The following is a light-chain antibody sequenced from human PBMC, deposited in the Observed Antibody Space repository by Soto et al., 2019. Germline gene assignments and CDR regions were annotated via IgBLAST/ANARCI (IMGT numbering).Light chain of an antibody. Sequence: SYELTQPPSVSVSPGQTASITCSGGKLGVKYACWYQQKPGQSPVLVIYQDSKRPSGIPERFSGSNSGNTATLTISGTQAMDEADYYCQAWDSSTVVFGGGTKLTVL. V-gene: IGLV3-1*01. J-gene: IGLJ2*01. CDR3: QAWDSSTVV. CDR1: KLGVKY. CDR2: QDS.